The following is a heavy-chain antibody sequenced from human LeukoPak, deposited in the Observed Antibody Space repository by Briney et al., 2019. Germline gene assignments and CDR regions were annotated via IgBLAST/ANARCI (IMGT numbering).Heavy chain of an antibody. D-gene: IGHD6-19*01. Sequence: PSETLSLTCAVYGGSFSGYYWSWIRQPPGKGLEWIGEINHSGSTNYNPSLKSRVTIPVDTSKNQFSLKLSSVTAADTAVYYCARSSGWRDYWGQGTLVTVSS. J-gene: IGHJ4*02. V-gene: IGHV4-34*01. CDR2: INHSGST. CDR1: GGSFSGYY. CDR3: ARSSGWRDY.